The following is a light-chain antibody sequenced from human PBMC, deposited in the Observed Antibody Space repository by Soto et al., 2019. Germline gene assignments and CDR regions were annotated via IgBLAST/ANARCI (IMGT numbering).Light chain of an antibody. CDR2: GAS. CDR3: QHYGSSLWT. J-gene: IGKJ1*01. Sequence: EIVLTQSPGTLSLSPGERATLSCRASQSVSSSYLAWYQQKPGLAPKLLMYGASSRAPGIPDRFSGGGSETDFTLTISRLEPEDFAVYYCQHYGSSLWTFGQGTKLEIK. V-gene: IGKV3-20*01. CDR1: QSVSSSY.